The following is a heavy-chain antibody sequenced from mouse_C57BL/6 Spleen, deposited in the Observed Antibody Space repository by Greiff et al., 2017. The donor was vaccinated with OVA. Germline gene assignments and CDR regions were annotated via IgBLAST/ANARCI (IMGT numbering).Heavy chain of an antibody. CDR2: ISSGSSTI. CDR3: AREGTAY. V-gene: IGHV5-17*01. J-gene: IGHJ3*01. D-gene: IGHD3-3*01. Sequence: EVQVVESGGGLVKPGGSLKLSCAASGFTFSDYGMHWVRQAPEKGLEWVAYISSGSSTIYYADTVKGRFTISRDNAKNTLFLQMTSLRSEDTAMYYCAREGTAYWGQGTLVTVSA. CDR1: GFTFSDYG.